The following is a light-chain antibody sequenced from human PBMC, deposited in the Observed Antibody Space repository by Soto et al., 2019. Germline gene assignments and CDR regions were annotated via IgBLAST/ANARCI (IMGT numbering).Light chain of an antibody. V-gene: IGKV4-1*01. CDR3: QQYYNTLT. Sequence: DVVMTQSPDALAVSLGERATINCKSSQSVLYSSNNKNYLAWYQQKPGQPPKLLIYGASTRESWVPDRLSGSGSGTDFPLPISSLQAEDVALYYRQQYYNTLTLGGGTKVDI. J-gene: IGKJ4*01. CDR2: GAS. CDR1: QSVLYSSNNKNY.